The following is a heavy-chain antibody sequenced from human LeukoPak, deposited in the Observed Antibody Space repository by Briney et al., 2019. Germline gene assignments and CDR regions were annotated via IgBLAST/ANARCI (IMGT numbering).Heavy chain of an antibody. CDR3: ARDSTLRLGELSLYGPFDY. Sequence: PGGSLRLSCAASGFTFSSDWMSWVRQAPGKGLEWVANIKHDGSEKYYVDSVKGRFTISRDNAKNTLYLQMNSPRAQDTDVYYCARDSTLRLGELSLYGPFDYWGQGTLVTVSS. J-gene: IGHJ4*02. CDR2: IKHDGSEK. CDR1: GFTFSSDW. V-gene: IGHV3-7*01. D-gene: IGHD3-16*02.